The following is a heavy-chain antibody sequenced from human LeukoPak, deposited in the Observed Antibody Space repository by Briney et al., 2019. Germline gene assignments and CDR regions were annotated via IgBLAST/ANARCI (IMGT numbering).Heavy chain of an antibody. CDR3: ARRRDLYSGSYYPFDY. CDR1: GYRFTNYW. CDR2: IYPGDSET. Sequence: GESLKISCKGSGYRFTNYWIGWVRQMPGKGLEWMGIIYPGDSETRYSPSFQGQVTISADKSISTAYLQWSSLKASDTAMYYCARRRDLYSGSYYPFDYWGQGTLVTVPS. V-gene: IGHV5-51*01. D-gene: IGHD1-26*01. J-gene: IGHJ4*02.